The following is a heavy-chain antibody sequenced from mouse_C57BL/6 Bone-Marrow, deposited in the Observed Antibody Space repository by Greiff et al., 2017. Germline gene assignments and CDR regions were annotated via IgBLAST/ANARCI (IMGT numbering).Heavy chain of an antibody. CDR3: ARGVPFAY. V-gene: IGHV1-59*01. CDR2: IDPSDSYT. Sequence: VQLQQSGAELVRPGTSVKLSCKASGYTFTSYWMHWVKQRPGQGLEWIGVIDPSDSYTNYNQKFKGKATLTVDTSSSTAYMQLSSLTSEDSAVYYCARGVPFAYWGQGTLVTVSA. J-gene: IGHJ3*01. CDR1: GYTFTSYW.